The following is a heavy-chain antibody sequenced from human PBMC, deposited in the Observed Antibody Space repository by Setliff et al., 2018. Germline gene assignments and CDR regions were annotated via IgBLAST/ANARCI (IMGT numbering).Heavy chain of an antibody. J-gene: IGHJ6*03. CDR2: IIPNFRTT. Sequence: GASVKVSCKASGGTFSKYGISWVRQAPGQGLEWMRGIIPNFRTTSYAQKFQGRVTISTDESTMTAYMELNSLRPEDTAMYYCAREEVIVMTVNNYYYYMDVWGKGTTVTVSS. CDR3: AREEVIVMTVNNYYYYMDV. V-gene: IGHV1-69*05. D-gene: IGHD2-21*02. CDR1: GGTFSKYG.